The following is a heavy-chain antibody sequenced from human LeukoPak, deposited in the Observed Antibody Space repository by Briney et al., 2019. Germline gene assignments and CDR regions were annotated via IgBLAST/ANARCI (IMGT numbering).Heavy chain of an antibody. D-gene: IGHD3-10*01. CDR1: GGSISSGDYY. V-gene: IGHV4-30-4*08. J-gene: IGHJ4*02. CDR3: ARRRRGFGEGGTGFDY. CDR2: IYYSGST. Sequence: SETLSLTCTVSGGSISSGDYYWSWIRQPPGKGLEWIGYIYYSGSTYYNPSLKSRVTISVDTSKNQFSLKLSSVTAADTAVYYCARRRRGFGEGGTGFDYWGQGTLVTVSS.